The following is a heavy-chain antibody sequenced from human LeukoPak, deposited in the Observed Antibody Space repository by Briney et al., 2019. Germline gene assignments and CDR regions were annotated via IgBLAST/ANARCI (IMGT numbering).Heavy chain of an antibody. CDR1: GDNVFSNSVA. Sequence: SQTLSLTCAISGDNVFSNSVAWNWIRQSPSRGLEWLGRTCFRSKWNNDYALSVKSRITINLDTAKNHLSLQLNSVTPEDTAVYYCARGAMSAFDYWGQGTLVTVSS. V-gene: IGHV6-1*01. CDR2: TCFRSKWNN. D-gene: IGHD6-25*01. J-gene: IGHJ4*02. CDR3: ARGAMSAFDY.